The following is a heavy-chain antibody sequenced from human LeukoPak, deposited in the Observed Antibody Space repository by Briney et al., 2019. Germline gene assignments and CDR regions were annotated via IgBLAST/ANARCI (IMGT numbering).Heavy chain of an antibody. V-gene: IGHV4-61*02. CDR3: ASLGYCSSTSCYFDY. D-gene: IGHD2-2*01. CDR2: IYTSGST. CDR1: GGSISSGSYY. Sequence: PSETLSLTCTVSGGSISSGSYYWSWIRQPAGKGLEWIGRIYTSGSTNYNPSLKSRVTISVDTSKNQFSLKLSSVTAADTAVYYCASLGYCSSTSCYFDYWGQGTLVTVSS. J-gene: IGHJ4*02.